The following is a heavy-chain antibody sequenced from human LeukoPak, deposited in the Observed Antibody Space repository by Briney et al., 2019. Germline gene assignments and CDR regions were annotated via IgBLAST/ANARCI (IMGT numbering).Heavy chain of an antibody. J-gene: IGHJ4*02. CDR1: GLIFSNYW. CDR3: ATVAGDCSGGRCYLLRFDY. V-gene: IGHV3-7*01. Sequence: PGGSLRLSCAASGLIFSNYWMSWVRQAPGKGLEWVANIKLDGSEKDYVDSVKGRFTISRDNAKKLLYLRMNSLRGDDTAVYYCATVAGDCSGGRCYLLRFDYWGQGTLVTVSS. D-gene: IGHD2-15*01. CDR2: IKLDGSEK.